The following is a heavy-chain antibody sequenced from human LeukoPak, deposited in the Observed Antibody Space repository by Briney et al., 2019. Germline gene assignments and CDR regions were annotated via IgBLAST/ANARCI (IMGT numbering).Heavy chain of an antibody. CDR3: ARVSRYYYDSSGLQHAFDI. J-gene: IGHJ3*02. CDR2: LSPDGTKP. CDR1: GFAFSRYY. V-gene: IGHV3-74*01. Sequence: PGGSLRLSCAASGFAFSRYYIHWVRQVPGKGLVWVSRLSPDGTKPDYADSVKGRFTVSRDNAKNTLYLQMNSLRVEDSAVYYCARVSRYYYDSSGLQHAFDIWGQGTMVTVSS. D-gene: IGHD3-22*01.